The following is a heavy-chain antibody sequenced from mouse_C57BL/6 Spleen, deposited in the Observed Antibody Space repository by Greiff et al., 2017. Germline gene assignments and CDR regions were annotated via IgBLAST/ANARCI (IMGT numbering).Heavy chain of an antibody. CDR1: GYTFTSYW. CDR2: ISPSNGGT. D-gene: IGHD2-5*01. V-gene: IGHV1-53*01. J-gene: IGHJ3*01. Sequence: QVQLQQPGTELVKPGASVKLSCKASGYTFTSYWMHWVKQRPGQGLEWIGNISPSNGGTNYNEKFKSKATLTVDKSSSTAYMQLSSQTSEDSAVYYCAREEAYYSNFWFGYWGQGTLVTVSA. CDR3: AREEAYYSNFWFGY.